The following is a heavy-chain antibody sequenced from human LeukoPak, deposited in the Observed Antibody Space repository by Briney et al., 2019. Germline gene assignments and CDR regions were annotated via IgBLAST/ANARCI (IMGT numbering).Heavy chain of an antibody. CDR3: ARDFPSYYDSSGYYT. CDR2: IIPIFGTA. Sequence: SVKVSCKASGGTFSSHAISWVRQAPGQGLEWMGGIIPIFGTANYAQKFQGRVTITADESTSTAYMELSSLRSEDTAVYYCARDFPSYYDSSGYYTWGQGTLVTVSS. J-gene: IGHJ5*02. V-gene: IGHV1-69*01. CDR1: GGTFSSHA. D-gene: IGHD3-22*01.